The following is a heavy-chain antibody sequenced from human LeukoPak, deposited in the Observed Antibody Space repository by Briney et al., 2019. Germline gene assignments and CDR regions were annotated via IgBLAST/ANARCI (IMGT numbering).Heavy chain of an antibody. J-gene: IGHJ4*02. CDR1: GFTFGSYS. V-gene: IGHV3-48*02. CDR2: ISSSSTI. CDR3: ARVSSGWYTYFDY. D-gene: IGHD6-19*01. Sequence: GGSLRLSCAASGFTFGSYSMNWVRQAPGKGLEWVSYISSSSTIYYADSVKGRSTISRDNAKNSLYLQMNSLRDEDTAVYYCARVSSGWYTYFDYWGQGTLVTVSS.